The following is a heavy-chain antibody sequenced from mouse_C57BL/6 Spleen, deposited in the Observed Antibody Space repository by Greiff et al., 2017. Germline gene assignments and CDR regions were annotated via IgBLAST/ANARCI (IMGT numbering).Heavy chain of an antibody. V-gene: IGHV2-2*01. CDR2: LWSGGST. Sequence: QVQLQQSGPGLVQPSQSLSITCTVSGFSLTSYGVHWVRQSPGKGLEWLGVLWSGGSTDYNAAFISRLSISKDNSKSQVFFKMNSLQADDTAIYYCARKGTGTWVFDYWGQGTTLTVSS. J-gene: IGHJ2*01. CDR3: ARKGTGTWVFDY. D-gene: IGHD4-1*01. CDR1: GFSLTSYG.